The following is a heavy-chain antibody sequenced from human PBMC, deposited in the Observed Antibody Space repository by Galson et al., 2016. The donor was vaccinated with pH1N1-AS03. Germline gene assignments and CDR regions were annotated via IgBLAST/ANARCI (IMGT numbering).Heavy chain of an antibody. D-gene: IGHD2/OR15-2a*01. CDR2: ISTSGTTI. J-gene: IGHJ3*02. V-gene: IGHV3-48*04. CDR3: ARGWRENCFDM. Sequence: SLRLSCAASGFSFSDYSMDWVRQTPGRGLEWLSFISTSGTTIYYADSVKGRITISRDNAKNSLYLQMNSLRAEDTAVYYCARGWRENCFDMWGQGTMVTVSS. CDR1: GFSFSDYS.